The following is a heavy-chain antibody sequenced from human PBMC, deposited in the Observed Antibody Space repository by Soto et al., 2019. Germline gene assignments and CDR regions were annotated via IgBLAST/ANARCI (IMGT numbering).Heavy chain of an antibody. D-gene: IGHD3-3*01. CDR2: SYPGDSDT. J-gene: IGHJ4*02. Sequence: PGESLKISCKGSGYSFTSYWIGWVRQMPGKGLEWMGISYPGDSDTRYSPSFQGQVTISADKSISTAYLQWSSLEASDTAMYYCARRPDYYDFWSGHYDYWGQGTMVTVSS. CDR1: GYSFTSYW. V-gene: IGHV5-51*01. CDR3: ARRPDYYDFWSGHYDY.